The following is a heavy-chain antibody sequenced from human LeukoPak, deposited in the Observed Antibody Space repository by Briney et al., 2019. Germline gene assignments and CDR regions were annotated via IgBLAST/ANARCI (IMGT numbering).Heavy chain of an antibody. D-gene: IGHD2-15*01. Sequence: SETLSLTCTVSGGSISSYYWSWIRQPAGKGLEWIGRIYTSGSTNYNPSLKSRVTISVDKSKNQFSLKLSSVTAADTAVYYCARGVVWQQLLRRYYYMDVWGKGTTVTVSS. CDR3: ARGVVWQQLLRRYYYMDV. CDR1: GGSISSYY. V-gene: IGHV4-4*07. CDR2: IYTSGST. J-gene: IGHJ6*03.